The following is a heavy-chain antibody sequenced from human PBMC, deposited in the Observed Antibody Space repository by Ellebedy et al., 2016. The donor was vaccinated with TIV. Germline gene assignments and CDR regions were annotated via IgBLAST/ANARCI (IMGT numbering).Heavy chain of an antibody. CDR1: GFTFSSYD. CDR2: IGTAGDT. Sequence: PGGSLRLSCAASGFTFSSYDMHWVRQGSGKGLEWVSAIGTAGDTYYPGSVKGRFTISRENAKKSLYLQMNSLRAEDTAVYYCARATAGFDYWGQGTLVTVSS. V-gene: IGHV3-13*01. J-gene: IGHJ4*02. D-gene: IGHD1-1*01. CDR3: ARATAGFDY.